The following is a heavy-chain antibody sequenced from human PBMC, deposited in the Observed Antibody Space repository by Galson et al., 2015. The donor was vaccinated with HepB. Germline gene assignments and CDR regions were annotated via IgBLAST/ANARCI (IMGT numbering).Heavy chain of an antibody. V-gene: IGHV2-5*02. Sequence: PALVKPTQTLTLTCTFSGFSLTTIGVGVGWIRQPPGKALQWLALIYWDDDKRYSPSLKSRLTITKDTSKNQVVLTMTNMDPVDTTTYFRARRRNGILYPLPMDLRGQRT. CDR3: ARRRNGILYPLPMDL. CDR2: IYWDDDK. D-gene: IGHD1-1*01. CDR1: GFSLTTIGVG. J-gene: IGHJ6*02.